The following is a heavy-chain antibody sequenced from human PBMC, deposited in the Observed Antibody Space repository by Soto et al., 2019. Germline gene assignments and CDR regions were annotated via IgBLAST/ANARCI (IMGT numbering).Heavy chain of an antibody. J-gene: IGHJ3*02. D-gene: IGHD1-26*01. CDR1: GSPISSGYY. CDR3: ARIVGATAYAFDI. Sequence: SETLSLTCDVSGSPISSGYYWGWIRQPPGKGLEWIGSIYYSGSAYYSPSLKSRITISVDTSKNQFSLGLRFVTAADTAVYYCARIVGATAYAFDIWGQGTMVTGSS. V-gene: IGHV4-38-2*01. CDR2: IYYSGSA.